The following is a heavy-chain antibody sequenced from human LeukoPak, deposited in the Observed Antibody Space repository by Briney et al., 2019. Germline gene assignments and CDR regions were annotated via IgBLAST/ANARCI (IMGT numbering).Heavy chain of an antibody. CDR3: ARGTVGSRGFDY. J-gene: IGHJ4*02. V-gene: IGHV4-61*02. CDR2: IYTSGST. CDR1: GGSISSGSYY. D-gene: IGHD1-26*01. Sequence: SQTLSLTCTVSGGSISSGSYYWSWIRQPAGKGLEWIGRIYTSGSTNYNPSLKSRVTLSVDTSKNQFSLKLGSVTAADTAVYYCARGTVGSRGFDYWGQGTLVTVSS.